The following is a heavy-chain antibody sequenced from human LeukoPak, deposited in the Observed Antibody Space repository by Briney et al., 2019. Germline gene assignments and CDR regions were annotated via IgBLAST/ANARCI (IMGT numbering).Heavy chain of an antibody. V-gene: IGHV3-30*18. CDR1: GFTFSSYG. CDR3: AKARPTVTYYYYGMDV. CDR2: ISYDGSNK. Sequence: GRSLRLSCAASGFTFSSYGMHWVRQAPGKGLEWVAVISYDGSNKYYADSVKGRFTISRDNSKNTLYLQMNSLRAEDTAVYYCAKARPTVTYYYYGMDVWGQGTKVTVSS. J-gene: IGHJ6*02. D-gene: IGHD4-17*01.